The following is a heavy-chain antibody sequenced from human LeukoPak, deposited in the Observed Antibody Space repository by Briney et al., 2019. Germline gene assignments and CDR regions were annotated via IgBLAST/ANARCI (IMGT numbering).Heavy chain of an antibody. V-gene: IGHV4-34*01. CDR1: GGSFSGYY. Sequence: PSETLSLTCAVYGGSFSGYYWSWIRQSPGKGLEWIGEINHSGSTNYNPSLKSRVTISVDTSKNQFSLKLSSVTAADTAVYYCARGSHFSGWNYWGQGTLVTVSS. D-gene: IGHD6-19*01. CDR3: ARGSHFSGWNY. J-gene: IGHJ4*02. CDR2: INHSGST.